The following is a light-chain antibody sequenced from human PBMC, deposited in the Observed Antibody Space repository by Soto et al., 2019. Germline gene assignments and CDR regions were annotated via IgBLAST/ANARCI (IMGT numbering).Light chain of an antibody. CDR2: KAS. V-gene: IGKV1-5*03. CDR1: QGISNG. J-gene: IGKJ1*01. CDR3: QQYNSYLWT. Sequence: DIQMTQSPSTLPASVGDRVTITCRASQGISNGLAWYQQKPGKAPQLLIYKASILERGVSSRFSGSGSGTEFTLTISSLQPDDFATYYCQQYNSYLWTFGQGTKVEVK.